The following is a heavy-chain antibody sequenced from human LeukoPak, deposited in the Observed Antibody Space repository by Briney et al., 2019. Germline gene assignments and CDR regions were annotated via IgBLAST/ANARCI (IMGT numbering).Heavy chain of an antibody. V-gene: IGHV3-53*01. CDR2: IYSGGGT. J-gene: IGHJ3*02. CDR1: GFTVSSNH. Sequence: GGSLRLSCVAFGFTVSSNHVSWVRQAPGKGLEWVSVIYSGGGTYYADSVKGRFTISRDNSKNTLYLQMNSLRAEDTAVYYCARDLEDSSPFGAFDMWGQGTMVTVSS. D-gene: IGHD3-22*01. CDR3: ARDLEDSSPFGAFDM.